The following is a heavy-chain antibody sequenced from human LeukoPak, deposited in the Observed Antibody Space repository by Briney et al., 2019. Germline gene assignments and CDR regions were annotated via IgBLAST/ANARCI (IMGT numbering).Heavy chain of an antibody. CDR1: GFTFSSYS. D-gene: IGHD6-19*01. J-gene: IGHJ4*02. CDR2: ISSIMSYI. CDR3: AREPSSGCYNYFDY. Sequence: PGGSLRLSCAASGFTFSSYSMNWVRQASGKGLEWVSSISSIMSYIYYADSVQGRITISRDNAKNSLYLQMNSLRAEDTAVYYCAREPSSGCYNYFDYWGQGTLVTVSS. V-gene: IGHV3-21*01.